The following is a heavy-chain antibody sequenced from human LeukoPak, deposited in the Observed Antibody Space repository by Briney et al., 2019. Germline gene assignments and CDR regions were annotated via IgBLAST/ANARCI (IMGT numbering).Heavy chain of an antibody. J-gene: IGHJ4*02. CDR1: GFTFGDYV. CDR3: TRDRRKGAPNNDY. V-gene: IGHV3-49*04. CDR2: IRSKAYGGTT. Sequence: PGRSLRLSCTTSGFTFGDYVMSWVRQAPGKGLEWVGFIRSKAYGGTTEYAASVKGRFTISRDDSKSIAYLQMNSLKTEDTAVYYCTRDRRKGAPNNDYWGQGTLVTVSS.